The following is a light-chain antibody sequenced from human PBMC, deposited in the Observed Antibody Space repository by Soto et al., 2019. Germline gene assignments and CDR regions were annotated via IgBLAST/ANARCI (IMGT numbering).Light chain of an antibody. J-gene: IGKJ1*01. CDR3: QQYGTSPWT. CDR1: QSVINNY. Sequence: EIGLTQSRGTLSLSPGERATPTCSASQSVINNYLAWYHQKPGRAPRLVIYGASSRATGIPDRFSGSGSGADFTLTISRLEPEDFAVYYCQQYGTSPWTFGQGTRVEIK. V-gene: IGKV3-20*01. CDR2: GAS.